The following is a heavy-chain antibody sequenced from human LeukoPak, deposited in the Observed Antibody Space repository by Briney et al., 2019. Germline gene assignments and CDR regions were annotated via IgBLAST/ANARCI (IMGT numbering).Heavy chain of an antibody. CDR3: AKGPAPPAYYYGSGSYHHTLLDY. V-gene: IGHV3-23*01. CDR1: GFTFSSYA. J-gene: IGHJ4*02. Sequence: PGGSLRLSCAASGFTFSSYAMSWVRQAPGKGLEGVSAISGSGGSTYYADSVKGRFTISRDNSKNTLYMQMNSLRAEARAVYYCAKGPAPPAYYYGSGSYHHTLLDYWGQGTLVTVSS. CDR2: ISGSGGST. D-gene: IGHD3-10*01.